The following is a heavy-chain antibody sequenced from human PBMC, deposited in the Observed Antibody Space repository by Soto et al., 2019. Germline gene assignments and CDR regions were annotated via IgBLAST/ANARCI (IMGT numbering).Heavy chain of an antibody. CDR2: ISSNGGRT. D-gene: IGHD6-13*01. J-gene: IGHJ3*02. CDR1: GFTFSSYA. Sequence: GGSLRLSCAASGFTFSSYAMHWVRQAPGKGLEYVSAISSNGGRTYYADSVKGRFTISRDNSKNTLYLQMGSLRAEDMNVYYCARGGEASGFAFDIWGQGTMVTVSS. V-gene: IGHV3-64*02. CDR3: ARGGEASGFAFDI.